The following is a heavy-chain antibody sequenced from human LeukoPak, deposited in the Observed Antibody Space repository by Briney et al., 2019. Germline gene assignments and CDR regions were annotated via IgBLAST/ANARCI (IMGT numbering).Heavy chain of an antibody. CDR3: ARDHSPRLDYYDSSSSPAY. Sequence: GGSLRLSCAASGFTFGSYSMNWVRQVPGKGLEWVSSISSSSSYIYYADSVKGRFTISRDNAKNSLYLQMYSLRAEDTAVYYCARDHSPRLDYYDSSSSPAYWGQGTLVTVSS. J-gene: IGHJ4*02. D-gene: IGHD3-22*01. CDR1: GFTFGSYS. CDR2: ISSSSSYI. V-gene: IGHV3-21*01.